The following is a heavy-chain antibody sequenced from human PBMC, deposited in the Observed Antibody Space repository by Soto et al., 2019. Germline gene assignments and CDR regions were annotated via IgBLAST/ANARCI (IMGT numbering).Heavy chain of an antibody. CDR2: ISAYNGKT. CDR1: GYTFTSYG. Sequence: QVQLVQSGAEVKKPGASVKVSCKASGYTFTSYGISWVRQASGQGLEWMGWISAYNGKTKYAQKLQGRVTMTTDTSPSKAYMELRSLRSDETAVYYCARDEASKWNDGGWFDPWGQGTLVPVSS. D-gene: IGHD1-1*01. CDR3: ARDEASKWNDGGWFDP. J-gene: IGHJ5*02. V-gene: IGHV1-18*01.